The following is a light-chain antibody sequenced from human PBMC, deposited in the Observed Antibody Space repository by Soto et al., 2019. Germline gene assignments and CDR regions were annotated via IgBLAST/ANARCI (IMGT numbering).Light chain of an antibody. CDR2: LGS. J-gene: IGKJ3*01. Sequence: DIVMTQSPLSLPVTPGEPASISCRSSQSLLHSNGYNYLDWYLQKPGQSPQLLNYLGSNRASGVSDRISGSGSGTDFTLKISRVEAEDVGFYYCRQALQTFTFGPGTKVEIK. CDR3: RQALQTFT. CDR1: QSLLHSNGYNY. V-gene: IGKV2-28*01.